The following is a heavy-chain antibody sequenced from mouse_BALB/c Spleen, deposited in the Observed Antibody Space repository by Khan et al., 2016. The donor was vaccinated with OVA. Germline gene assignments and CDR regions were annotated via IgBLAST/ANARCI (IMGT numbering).Heavy chain of an antibody. CDR3: VRDRADYRNDCWLGY. Sequence: QVQLKQSGAELARPGASVKMSCTASGYTFTSYTIHWIKLRPGQGLEWIGYINPRNGYTNYNQKFKDKATLTADTSSTTAYLQLSSLTSDDSAVYNSVRDRADYRNDCWLGYWGQGTLVTVSA. V-gene: IGHV1-4*01. J-gene: IGHJ3*01. CDR2: INPRNGYT. CDR1: GYTFTSYT. D-gene: IGHD2-14*01.